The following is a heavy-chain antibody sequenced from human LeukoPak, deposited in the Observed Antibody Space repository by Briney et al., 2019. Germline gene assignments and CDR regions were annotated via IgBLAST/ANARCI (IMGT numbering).Heavy chain of an antibody. V-gene: IGHV4-59*08. Sequence: SETLSLTCTVSGGSISSYYWSWIRQPPGKGLEWIGYIYYSGSTNYNPSLKSRVTISVDTSKNQFSLKLSSVTAADTAVYYCARTTVTPYHFDYWGQGTLVTVSS. CDR3: ARTTVTPYHFDY. CDR1: GGSISSYY. D-gene: IGHD4-17*01. CDR2: IYYSGST. J-gene: IGHJ4*02.